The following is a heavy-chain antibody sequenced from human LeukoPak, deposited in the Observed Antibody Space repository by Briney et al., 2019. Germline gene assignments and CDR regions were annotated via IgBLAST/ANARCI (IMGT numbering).Heavy chain of an antibody. D-gene: IGHD3-10*01. CDR1: GYTFTSYG. CDR3: ARDRGGWFGELLSDAFDI. Sequence: GASVKVSCKASGYTFTSYGISWVRQAPGQGLEWMGWISAYNGNTNYAQKLQGRVTMTTDTSTSTAYMELRSLRSDDTAVYYCARDRGGWFGELLSDAFDIWGQGTMVTVSS. J-gene: IGHJ3*02. V-gene: IGHV1-18*01. CDR2: ISAYNGNT.